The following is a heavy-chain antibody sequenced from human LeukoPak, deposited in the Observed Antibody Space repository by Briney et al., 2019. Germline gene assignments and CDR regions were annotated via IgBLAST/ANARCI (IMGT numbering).Heavy chain of an antibody. Sequence: GGSLRFSCAASEFAFSSYGMHWVRQAPGKGLEWVAVISTDGSDVHYADSVKGRFTISRDNSKSMMYLQMNSLRPEDTAVYYCAKDRPLGYCSGGTCHKVYWGQGTLVTVSS. V-gene: IGHV3-30*18. CDR3: AKDRPLGYCSGGTCHKVY. D-gene: IGHD2-15*01. J-gene: IGHJ4*02. CDR1: EFAFSSYG. CDR2: ISTDGSDV.